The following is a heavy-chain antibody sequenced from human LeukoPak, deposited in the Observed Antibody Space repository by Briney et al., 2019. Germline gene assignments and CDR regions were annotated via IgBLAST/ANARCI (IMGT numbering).Heavy chain of an antibody. J-gene: IGHJ4*02. CDR2: ISGCGGST. CDR3: AKTVMLRGAKGVDY. Sequence: QPGGSLRLSCAASGFTFSSYGMSWVRQAPGKGLEWVSGISGCGGSTYYADSVKGRFTISRDNSKNTLYLQMNSLRAEDTAVYYCAKTVMLRGAKGVDYWGQGTLVTVSS. V-gene: IGHV3-23*01. CDR1: GFTFSSYG. D-gene: IGHD3-10*01.